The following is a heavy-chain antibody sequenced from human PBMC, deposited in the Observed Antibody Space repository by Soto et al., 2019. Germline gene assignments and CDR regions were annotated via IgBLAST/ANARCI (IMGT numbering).Heavy chain of an antibody. V-gene: IGHV4-4*09. CDR3: ATYTVGEGGRGY. D-gene: IGHD3-16*01. CDR1: GGSMRGQH. CDR2: HHSDST. Sequence: QVQLQESGPGLVKPSETLSLTCTVSGGSMRGQHWSWIRQPPGKGLEWIGHHSDSTNYNPSLKSRITTSTDTSKNHSSLQLSSVPAADTAVYYCATYTVGEGGRGYWGQGTLVTVSS. J-gene: IGHJ4*02.